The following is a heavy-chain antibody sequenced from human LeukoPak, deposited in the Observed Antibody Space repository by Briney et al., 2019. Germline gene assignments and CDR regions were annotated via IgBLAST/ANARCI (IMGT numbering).Heavy chain of an antibody. D-gene: IGHD2-21*02. J-gene: IGHJ4*02. CDR1: GGSISSYY. CDR2: VYYSGST. V-gene: IGHV4-39*01. Sequence: SETLSLTCTVSGGSISSYYWGWIRQPPGKGLTWIGSVYYSGSTLFSASFENRVAMPVDRSKNQFSLKLNSVTAADTATYYCARLCQVTTCARFEYWGQGILVTVAS. CDR3: ARLCQVTTCARFEY.